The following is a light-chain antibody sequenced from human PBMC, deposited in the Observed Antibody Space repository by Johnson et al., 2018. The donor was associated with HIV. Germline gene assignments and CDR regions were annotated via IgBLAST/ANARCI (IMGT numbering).Light chain of an antibody. V-gene: IGLV1-51*02. CDR1: SSNIGNNY. CDR3: GTWDSSLRAYV. Sequence: QSVLTQPPSVSAAPGQKVTISCSGSSSNIGNNYVSWYQQLPGTAPKLLIYENNKRPSGIPDRFSGSKSGTSATLGITGLQTGDEADDYCGTWDSSLRAYVFGTGTKVTVL. J-gene: IGLJ1*01. CDR2: ENN.